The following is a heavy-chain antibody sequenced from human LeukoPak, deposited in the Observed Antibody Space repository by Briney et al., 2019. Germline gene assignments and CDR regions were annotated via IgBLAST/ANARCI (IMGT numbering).Heavy chain of an antibody. J-gene: IGHJ5*02. Sequence: ASVKVSCKASGYTFTSYYMHWVRQAPGQGLEWMGIINPSGGSTSYAQKFQGRVTMTRDTSTSTVYMELSSLRSEDTAVYYCARDLGYCSGGSCYDNWFDPWGQGTLVTVSS. CDR1: GYTFTSYY. D-gene: IGHD2-15*01. V-gene: IGHV1-46*01. CDR2: INPSGGST. CDR3: ARDLGYCSGGSCYDNWFDP.